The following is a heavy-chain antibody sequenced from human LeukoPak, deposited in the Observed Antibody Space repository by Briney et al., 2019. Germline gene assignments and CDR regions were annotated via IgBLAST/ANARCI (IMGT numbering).Heavy chain of an antibody. D-gene: IGHD2-15*01. Sequence: GGTLRLSCAASGFTFSSYGMSWVRQAPGKGLRWVSAIIGSGGSTYYADSVEGWITTSRDTSKKTLYLQMNSMRAEDTAVYECAKGVGYCSGPGCQQFDYWGPGTLVTVSS. CDR1: GFTFSSYG. CDR2: IIGSGGST. V-gene: IGHV3-23*01. CDR3: AKGVGYCSGPGCQQFDY. J-gene: IGHJ4*02.